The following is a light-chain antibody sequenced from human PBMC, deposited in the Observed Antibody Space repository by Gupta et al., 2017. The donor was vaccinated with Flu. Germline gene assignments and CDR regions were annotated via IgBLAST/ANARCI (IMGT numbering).Light chain of an antibody. J-gene: IGKJ1*01. CDR1: QSVSSSY. CDR2: GAS. Sequence: EIVLTQSPGALSLSPGERTTLSCRDSQSVSSSYLAWYQQNPGQAPRLPIYGASSRATGIKDRFSGSGSGTDFTRTSSRVEPEDFAGYYCQHRGTFGQGTKVEIK. V-gene: IGKV3-20*01. CDR3: QHRGT.